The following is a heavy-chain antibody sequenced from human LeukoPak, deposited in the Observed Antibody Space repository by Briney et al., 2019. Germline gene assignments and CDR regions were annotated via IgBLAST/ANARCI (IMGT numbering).Heavy chain of an antibody. V-gene: IGHV3-23*01. CDR3: AGNLWFGELFFPELNAFDI. CDR2: ISDTGNT. CDR1: GFTLSSYA. D-gene: IGHD3-10*01. J-gene: IGHJ3*02. Sequence: GGSLRLSCAASGFTLSSYAMSWVRQAPGKGLEWVSAISDTGNTYHADSVKGRFTISRDSSKNTLYLQMNSLRAEDTAVYYCAGNLWFGELFFPELNAFDIWGQGTMVTVSS.